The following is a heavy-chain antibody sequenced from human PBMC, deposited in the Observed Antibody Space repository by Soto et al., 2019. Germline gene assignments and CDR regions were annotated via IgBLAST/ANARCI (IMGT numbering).Heavy chain of an antibody. V-gene: IGHV6-1*01. CDR2: TYYRSKWYN. Sequence: SQTLSLTCAISGDSVSSNSAAWNWIRQSPSRGLEWLGRTYYRSKWYNDYAVSVKSRITINPDTSKNQFSLQLNSVTPEDTAVYYWARGFGIAAAVPLDNWGQEALVTISS. J-gene: IGHJ4*01. D-gene: IGHD6-13*01. CDR3: ARGFGIAAAVPLDN. CDR1: GDSVSSNSAA.